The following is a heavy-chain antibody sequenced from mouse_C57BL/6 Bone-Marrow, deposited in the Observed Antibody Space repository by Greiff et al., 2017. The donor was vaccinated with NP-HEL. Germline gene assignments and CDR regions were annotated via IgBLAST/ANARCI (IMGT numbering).Heavy chain of an antibody. CDR1: GYTFTSYW. V-gene: IGHV1-61*01. Sequence: QVQLQQPGAELVRPGSSVKLSCKASGYTFTSYWMDWVKQRPGQGLEWIGNIYPSDSETHYNQKFKDKATLTVDKSSSTAYMQLSSLTSEDSAVYYGARSGQLRLPYYFDCWGQGTTLTVSS. CDR3: ARSGQLRLPYYFDC. D-gene: IGHD3-2*02. CDR2: IYPSDSET. J-gene: IGHJ2*01.